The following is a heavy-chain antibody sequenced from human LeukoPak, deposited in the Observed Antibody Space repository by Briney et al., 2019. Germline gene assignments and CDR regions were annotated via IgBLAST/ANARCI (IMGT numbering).Heavy chain of an antibody. CDR3: ARTVQGYSYGYYFDY. Sequence: SETLSLTCTVSGGSISSSSYYWGWIRQPPGKGLEWIGSICYSGSTYYNPSLKSRVTISVDTSKNQFSLKLSSVTAADTAVYYCARTVQGYSYGYYFDYWGQGTLVTVSS. V-gene: IGHV4-39*01. CDR2: ICYSGST. J-gene: IGHJ4*02. CDR1: GGSISSSSYY. D-gene: IGHD5-18*01.